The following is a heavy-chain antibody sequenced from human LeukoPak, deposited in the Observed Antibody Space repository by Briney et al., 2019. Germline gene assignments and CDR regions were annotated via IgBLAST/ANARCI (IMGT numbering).Heavy chain of an antibody. CDR1: GFTFNNYW. Sequence: GESLRLSCVASGFTFNNYWMDWVRQAPGKWLEWVASIKPDGSQKDYVDSVKGRFTISRDNGKNSLYLQLNSLRAEDTAVYYCAKPARTDAFDIWGQGTMVTVSS. J-gene: IGHJ3*02. CDR3: AKPARTDAFDI. V-gene: IGHV3-7*01. D-gene: IGHD1-14*01. CDR2: IKPDGSQK.